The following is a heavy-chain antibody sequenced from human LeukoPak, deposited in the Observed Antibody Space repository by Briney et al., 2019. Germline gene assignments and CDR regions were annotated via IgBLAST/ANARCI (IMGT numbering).Heavy chain of an antibody. V-gene: IGHV4-34*01. J-gene: IGHJ5*02. Sequence: PSETLSLTCAVYGGSFSGYYWSWIRQPPGKGLEWIGEINHSGSTNYNPSLKSRVTISVDTSKNQFSLQLNSVTPEDTAVYYCAREGLSIAVAGNWFDPWGQGTLVTVSS. D-gene: IGHD6-19*01. CDR3: AREGLSIAVAGNWFDP. CDR2: INHSGST. CDR1: GGSFSGYY.